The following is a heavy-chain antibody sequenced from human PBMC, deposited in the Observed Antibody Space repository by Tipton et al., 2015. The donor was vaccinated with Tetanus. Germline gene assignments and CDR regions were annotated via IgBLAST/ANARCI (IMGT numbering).Heavy chain of an antibody. CDR1: GFTSESHY. V-gene: IGHV3-74*01. CDR2: INPDGRRT. Sequence: GSLRLSCAAFGFTSESHYMHWVRQTPGKGLAWISRINPDGRRTNYADSVKGRFTISRDHAKNTVYLQMNSLRAEDTAVYFCARRSLTNYGLDVWGQGTPVTVSS. CDR3: ARRSLTNYGLDV. D-gene: IGHD1-1*01. J-gene: IGHJ6*02.